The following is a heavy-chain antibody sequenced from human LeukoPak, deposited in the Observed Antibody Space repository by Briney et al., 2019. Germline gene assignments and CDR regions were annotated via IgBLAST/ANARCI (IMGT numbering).Heavy chain of an antibody. V-gene: IGHV4-4*02. Sequence: PSETLSLTCAVSGGSISSSNWWSWVRQPPGKGLEWIGEIYHSGSTNYNPSLKSRVTISVDTSKNQFSLKLSSVTAADTAVYYCARDGTAMVPFDYWGQGTLVTVSS. CDR1: GGSISSSNW. J-gene: IGHJ4*02. CDR2: IYHSGST. CDR3: ARDGTAMVPFDY. D-gene: IGHD5-18*01.